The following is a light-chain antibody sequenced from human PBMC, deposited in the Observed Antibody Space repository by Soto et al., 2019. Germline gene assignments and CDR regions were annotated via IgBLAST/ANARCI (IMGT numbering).Light chain of an antibody. V-gene: IGKV1-5*01. CDR2: DAS. J-gene: IGKJ1*01. CDR1: QSINNW. Sequence: DIQMTQSPSTLSASVGDRVTITCRASQSINNWLAWYQQKPGNAPKLLIFDASSFESGVPSRFSGSGSGTEFSLTISSLQPDDFATYYCHHLTFGQGTKVEVK. CDR3: HHLT.